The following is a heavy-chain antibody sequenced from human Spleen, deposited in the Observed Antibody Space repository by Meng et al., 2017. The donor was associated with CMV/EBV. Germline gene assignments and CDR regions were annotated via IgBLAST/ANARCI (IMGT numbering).Heavy chain of an antibody. Sequence: LSCTVSGGSIGSGPYYWGWIRQPPGKGLEWIGNIFYSGSTYYNPSLKSRVTISVDTSKNQFSLKLTSVTAADTAVYYCARTPELAVYYGMDVWGQGTTVTVSS. J-gene: IGHJ6*02. CDR3: ARTPELAVYYGMDV. V-gene: IGHV4-39*01. CDR1: GGSIGSGPYY. D-gene: IGHD6-19*01. CDR2: IFYSGST.